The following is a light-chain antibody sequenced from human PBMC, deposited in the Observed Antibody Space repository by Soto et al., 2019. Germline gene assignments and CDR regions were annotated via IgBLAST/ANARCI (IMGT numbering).Light chain of an antibody. Sequence: QSALTQPASVSGSPGQSITISCTGTSSDVGGYNYVSWYQQHPGKAPKLMIYDVSNRPSGVSNRVSGSKSGNTASLTISGLQAEDESDYYFCSYTSPEAVFGGGTKVTVL. CDR3: CSYTSPEAV. J-gene: IGLJ2*01. V-gene: IGLV2-14*01. CDR2: DVS. CDR1: SSDVGGYNY.